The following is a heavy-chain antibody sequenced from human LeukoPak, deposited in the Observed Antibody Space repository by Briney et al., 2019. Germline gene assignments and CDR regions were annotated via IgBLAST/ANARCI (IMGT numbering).Heavy chain of an antibody. Sequence: PGGSLRLSCAASGFTFSSHSMNWVRQAPGKGPDWISYISSGSDTIYYAEFVKGRFTISRDNAKNSLYLQMNSLRDEDTAVYYCARGPAIVYGYFDNWGQGTLVTVSS. CDR2: ISSGSDTI. V-gene: IGHV3-48*02. CDR3: ARGPAIVYGYFDN. J-gene: IGHJ4*02. D-gene: IGHD5/OR15-5a*01. CDR1: GFTFSSHS.